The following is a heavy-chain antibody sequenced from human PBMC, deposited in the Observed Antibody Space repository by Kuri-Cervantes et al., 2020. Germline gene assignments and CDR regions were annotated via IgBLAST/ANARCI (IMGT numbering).Heavy chain of an antibody. CDR2: ISAYNGNT. CDR1: GYTFTSYG. Sequence: ASVKVSCKASGYTFTSYGISWVRQAPGQGLEWMGWISAYNGNTNYAQKLQGRVTMTTDTSTSTAYMELRSLRSDDTAVYYCARWIQTGTTNDAFDIWGQWTMVTVSS. J-gene: IGHJ3*02. D-gene: IGHD1-1*01. V-gene: IGHV1-18*01. CDR3: ARWIQTGTTNDAFDI.